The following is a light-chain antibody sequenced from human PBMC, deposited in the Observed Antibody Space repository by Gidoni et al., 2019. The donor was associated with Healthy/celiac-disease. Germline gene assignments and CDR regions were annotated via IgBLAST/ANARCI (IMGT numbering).Light chain of an antibody. CDR1: SSNIGNNY. CDR3: GTWDSSLSAL. Sequence: SVLTHPPSVSAAPGQKVTISCSGSSSNIGNNYVSWYQQLPGTAPKLLIYDNNKRPSGIPDRFSGSKSGTSATLGITGLQTGDEADYYCGTWDSSLSALFGGGTKLTVL. J-gene: IGLJ2*01. CDR2: DNN. V-gene: IGLV1-51*01.